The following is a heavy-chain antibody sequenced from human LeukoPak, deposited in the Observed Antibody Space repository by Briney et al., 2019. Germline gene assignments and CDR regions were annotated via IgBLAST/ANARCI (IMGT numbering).Heavy chain of an antibody. CDR2: ISAYNGNT. Sequence: GASVKVSCKASGYTFTSCGISWVRQAPGQGLEWMGWISAYNGNTNYAQKLQGRVTMTTDTSTSTAYMELRGLRSDDTAVYYCARANPYYYGSGSYIVPDYWGQGTLVTVSS. J-gene: IGHJ4*02. CDR3: ARANPYYYGSGSYIVPDY. CDR1: GYTFTSCG. V-gene: IGHV1-18*01. D-gene: IGHD3-10*01.